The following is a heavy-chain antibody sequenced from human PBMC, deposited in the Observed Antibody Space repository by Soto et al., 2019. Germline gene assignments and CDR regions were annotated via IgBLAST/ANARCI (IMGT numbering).Heavy chain of an antibody. D-gene: IGHD6-13*01. Sequence: QVQLQESGPGLVKPSETLSLTCTVSGGSVNSDSYYWSWIRQPPGKALEWIGYIYYTGSTNYNPSLKSRVTMSVDTSRNQFSLRLSSVTAADTAVFYCAREYSNSPDAFDHWGQGSLVTVSS. CDR3: AREYSNSPDAFDH. CDR2: IYYTGST. CDR1: GGSVNSDSYY. J-gene: IGHJ4*02. V-gene: IGHV4-61*01.